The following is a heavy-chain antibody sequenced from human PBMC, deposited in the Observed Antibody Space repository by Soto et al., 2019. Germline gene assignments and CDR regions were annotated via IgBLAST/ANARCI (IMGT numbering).Heavy chain of an antibody. CDR2: INPNSGGT. V-gene: IGHV1-2*04. CDR3: ARGDNADIAANYYYYYMDV. J-gene: IGHJ6*03. Sequence: VASVKVSCKASGYTFTGYYMHWVRQAPGQGLEWMGWINPNSGGTNYAQKFQGWVTMTRDTSISTAYMELSRLRSDDTAVYYCARGDNADIAANYYYYYMDVWGKGTTVTVSS. CDR1: GYTFTGYY. D-gene: IGHD6-13*01.